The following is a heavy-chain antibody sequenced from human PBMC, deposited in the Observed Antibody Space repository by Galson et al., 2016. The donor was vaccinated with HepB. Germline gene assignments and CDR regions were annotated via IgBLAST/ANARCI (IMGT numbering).Heavy chain of an antibody. D-gene: IGHD1-26*01. Sequence: SLRLSCATSGFTFRSHAMFWVRQAPGKGLEYVSHISNDGGTTYYADSAKGRFTVSRDFSTNTLYLKLTSLRSDDTAVYYCVRGAWDFLYWGLGTLVTVSS. V-gene: IGHV3-64*04. CDR3: VRGAWDFLY. CDR1: GFTFRSHA. J-gene: IGHJ4*02. CDR2: ISNDGGTT.